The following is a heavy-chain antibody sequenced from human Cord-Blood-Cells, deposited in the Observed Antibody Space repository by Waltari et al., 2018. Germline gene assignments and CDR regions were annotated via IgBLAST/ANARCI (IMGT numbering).Heavy chain of an antibody. CDR2: IFSNDEK. V-gene: IGHV2-26*01. CDR3: ARILLHYGSGSYAGAFDI. J-gene: IGHJ3*02. D-gene: IGHD3-10*01. Sequence: QVTLKESAPVLVKPTATLTLTCTVSGFSLSNARMGVSWIHQPPGKALEWLAHIFSNDEKSYSTSLKSRLTISKDTSKSQVGLTMTNMDPVDTATYYCARILLHYGSGSYAGAFDIWGQGTMVTVSS. CDR1: GFSLSNARMG.